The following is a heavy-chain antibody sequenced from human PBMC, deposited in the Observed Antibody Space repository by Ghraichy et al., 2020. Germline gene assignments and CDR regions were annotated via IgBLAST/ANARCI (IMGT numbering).Heavy chain of an antibody. CDR2: ISGSSSYI. CDR1: GFTLSSHS. J-gene: IGHJ4*02. Sequence: GGSLRLSCAASGFTLSSHSLNWVRQAPGEGLEWVSSISGSSSYIYYADSVKGRFTISRDNAKSSLYLQMNSLRAEDTAVYYCARGGGPGYSTNWEFVDYWGQGSLVTVSS. D-gene: IGHD6-13*01. CDR3: ARGGGPGYSTNWEFVDY. V-gene: IGHV3-21*01.